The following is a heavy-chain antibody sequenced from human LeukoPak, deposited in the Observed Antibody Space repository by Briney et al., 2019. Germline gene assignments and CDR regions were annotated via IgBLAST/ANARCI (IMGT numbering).Heavy chain of an antibody. CDR1: GFTISSYG. D-gene: IGHD4-23*01. CDR2: IWYDGSNK. CDR3: ARDRFGYGGNSDY. V-gene: IGHV3-33*01. Sequence: PGRSLRLSCAASGFTISSYGMHWVRQAPGKGLEWVAVIWYDGSNKYYADSVKGRFPISRDNSKNTLYLQMNSLRAEDTAVYYCARDRFGYGGNSDYWGQGTLVTVSS. J-gene: IGHJ4*02.